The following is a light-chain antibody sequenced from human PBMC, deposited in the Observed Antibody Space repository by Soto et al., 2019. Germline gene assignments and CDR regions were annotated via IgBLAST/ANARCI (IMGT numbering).Light chain of an antibody. Sequence: EIVMTQSPATLSVSPGERATLSCRASQSVSINLALYQQKPGQAPRLLIYGASTRATVIPARFSGSGSETDFTLTISSLEPEDFAVYHCQQYDKWPRTFGQGTKVDIK. CDR2: GAS. CDR3: QQYDKWPRT. J-gene: IGKJ1*01. V-gene: IGKV3-15*01. CDR1: QSVSIN.